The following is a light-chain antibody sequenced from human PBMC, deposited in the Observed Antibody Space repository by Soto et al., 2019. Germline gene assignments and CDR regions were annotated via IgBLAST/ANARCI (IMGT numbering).Light chain of an antibody. V-gene: IGKV1-39*01. CDR2: DAS. CDR1: QNINSY. CDR3: QQTYSTPWT. Sequence: DIQITHTRSSLSASVGDSVSITFLASQNINSYLNWYQQRPGKAPKLLIHDASILQSGVPSRFSGSGSGTEFALTINSLQPEDIATIYCQQTYSTPWTFGQGTIV. J-gene: IGKJ1*01.